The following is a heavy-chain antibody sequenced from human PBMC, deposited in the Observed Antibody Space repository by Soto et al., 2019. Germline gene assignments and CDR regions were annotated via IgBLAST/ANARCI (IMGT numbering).Heavy chain of an antibody. CDR3: ARSRVRYCSTFFHH. Sequence: SVKVPCKASGVIFNGDAISWVRQAPGQGLEWMGGVLGVFGTANYAQKFQGRVTITADKSTTTAYMELRSLRSEDTAVYYCARSRVRYCSTFFHHWGQAAMVTVYS. CDR2: VLGVFGTA. J-gene: IGHJ4*02. CDR1: GVIFNGDA. D-gene: IGHD2-21*02. V-gene: IGHV1-69*06.